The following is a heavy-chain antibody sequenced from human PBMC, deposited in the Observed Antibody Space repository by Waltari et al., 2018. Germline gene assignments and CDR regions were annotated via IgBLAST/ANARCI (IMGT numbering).Heavy chain of an antibody. Sequence: QVQLQQWGSGLLKPSETLSLTCVVYGGSFSGYYWSWHRQPPGKGLEWIGEITHSGTTNYNPSLKSRVTISVDMSKNQFSLKLISVTAADTAVYYCATTQPDSGTYFPPDYWGQGTLVTVSS. J-gene: IGHJ4*02. CDR1: GGSFSGYY. CDR2: ITHSGTT. V-gene: IGHV4-34*01. CDR3: ATTQPDSGTYFPPDY. D-gene: IGHD1-26*01.